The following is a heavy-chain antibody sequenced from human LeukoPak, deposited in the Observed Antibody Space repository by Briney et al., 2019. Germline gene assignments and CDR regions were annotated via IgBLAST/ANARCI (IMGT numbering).Heavy chain of an antibody. V-gene: IGHV4-39*07. CDR3: ARVLWYCSSTSCLDGNRFDP. D-gene: IGHD2-2*01. J-gene: IGHJ5*02. CDR1: GGSISSSSYY. CDR2: IYYSGST. Sequence: PSETLSLTCTVSGGSISSSSYYWGWIRQPPGKGLEWIGSIYYSGSTYYNPSLKSRVTISVDTTKNQFSLKLSSVTAADTAVYYCARVLWYCSSTSCLDGNRFDPWGQGTLVTVSS.